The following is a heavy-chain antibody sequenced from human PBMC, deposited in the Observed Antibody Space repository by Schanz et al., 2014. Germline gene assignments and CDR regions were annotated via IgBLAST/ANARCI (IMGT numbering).Heavy chain of an antibody. J-gene: IGHJ6*02. CDR2: IISILGIP. CDR1: GGTFSSYT. CDR3: ARAQGVIRLYYGVDV. Sequence: VQLEQSGAEVKKPGSSVKVSCKASGGTFSSYTISWVRQAPGQGLEWMGRIISILGIPNYAQKFQGRVTFTADKSTSTAYMELRSLRSDDAAVYYCARAQGVIRLYYGVDVWGQGTTVTVSS. D-gene: IGHD3-10*01. V-gene: IGHV1-69*02.